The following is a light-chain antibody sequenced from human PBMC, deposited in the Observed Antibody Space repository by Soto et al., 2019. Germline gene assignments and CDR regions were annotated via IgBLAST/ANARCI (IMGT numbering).Light chain of an antibody. Sequence: EIVLTQSPGTLSLSPGERATLSCRASQSVSSSFLAWYQQKPGQAPRLLIFGASSRATGIPDRFSGSGSGTDFTLTISRLESEDFAVYYCQQDGSLPRTFGQGTKLEIK. V-gene: IGKV3-20*01. CDR1: QSVSSSF. CDR2: GAS. J-gene: IGKJ2*01. CDR3: QQDGSLPRT.